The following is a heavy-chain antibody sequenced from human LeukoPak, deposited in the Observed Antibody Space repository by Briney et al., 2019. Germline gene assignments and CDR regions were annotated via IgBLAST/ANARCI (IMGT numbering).Heavy chain of an antibody. CDR2: IYYSGSA. CDR3: ARYRVYYGMDV. V-gene: IGHV4-59*08. CDR1: GGFISSYY. Sequence: PSETLSLTCTVSGGFISSYYWSWMRQPPGKGVEWICYIYYSGSANYNPPLKSRVTISVDTSKIQCSLKLSSVTAADTAVYYCARYRVYYGMDVWGQGTTVTVSS. D-gene: IGHD4-11*01. J-gene: IGHJ6*02.